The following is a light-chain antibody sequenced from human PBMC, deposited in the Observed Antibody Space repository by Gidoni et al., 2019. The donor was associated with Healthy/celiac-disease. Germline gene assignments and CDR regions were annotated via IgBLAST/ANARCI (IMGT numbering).Light chain of an antibody. Sequence: SALTLPASLSGSSGQSITSSCTGTSSYVGGYNDVSWYHKHPGKAPKLMIFEVSHRPSGVSKRFSGSKSGNTASLTISGLQAEDEADYYCSSYTSSSTVIFGGGTKLPVL. V-gene: IGLV2-14*01. CDR3: SSYTSSSTVI. CDR2: EVS. CDR1: SSYVGGYND. J-gene: IGLJ2*01.